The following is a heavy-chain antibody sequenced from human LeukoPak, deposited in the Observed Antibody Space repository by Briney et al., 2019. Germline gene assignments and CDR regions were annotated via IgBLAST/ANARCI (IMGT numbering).Heavy chain of an antibody. CDR3: ARVIAVAGGSYYFDY. Sequence: KPSETLSLTCAVFGGSFSGYYWSWIRQPPGKGLEWIREINHSGSTNYNPSLKSRVTISVDTSKNQFSLKLSSVTAADTAVYYCARVIAVAGGSYYFDYWGQGTLVTVSS. J-gene: IGHJ4*02. D-gene: IGHD6-19*01. CDR1: GGSFSGYY. CDR2: INHSGST. V-gene: IGHV4-34*01.